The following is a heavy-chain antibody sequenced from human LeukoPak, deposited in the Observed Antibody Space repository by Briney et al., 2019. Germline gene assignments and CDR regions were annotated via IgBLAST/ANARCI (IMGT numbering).Heavy chain of an antibody. Sequence: PSETLSLTCTVSGGSVSGGSYYWSWIRQPPGKGLEWIGYIYYSGSTNYNPSLKSRVTISVDTSKNQFSLKLSSVTAADTAVYYCARDEKWELLQAFDIWGQGTMVTVSS. V-gene: IGHV4-61*01. CDR1: GGSVSGGSYY. CDR3: ARDEKWELLQAFDI. D-gene: IGHD1-26*01. J-gene: IGHJ3*02. CDR2: IYYSGST.